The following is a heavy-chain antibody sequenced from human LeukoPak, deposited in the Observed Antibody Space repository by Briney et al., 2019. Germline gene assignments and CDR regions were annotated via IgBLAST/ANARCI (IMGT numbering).Heavy chain of an antibody. CDR1: GYTFIDYW. V-gene: IGHV1-2*02. J-gene: IGHJ4*02. CDR3: ARDSPHQRFDY. Sequence: ASVKVSCKASGYTFIDYWIHWVRQAPGQGLEWMGRIDLKTGDITSAQKFQGRVTMTRDTSISATYMDLSGLGTDDTAVYYCARDSPHQRFDYWGQGTLVTVSS. CDR2: IDLKTGDI.